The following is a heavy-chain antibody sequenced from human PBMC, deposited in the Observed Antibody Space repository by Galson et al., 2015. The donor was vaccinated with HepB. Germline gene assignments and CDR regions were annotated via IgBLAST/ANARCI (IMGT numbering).Heavy chain of an antibody. CDR2: ITSAGNNK. CDR3: TRDGPNSGYFDWGSDY. V-gene: IGHV3-30-3*01. J-gene: IGHJ4*02. D-gene: IGHD3-9*01. Sequence: SLRLSCAASGFTFSDYCMHWVRQAPGKGLEWVAGITSAGNNKYYPDSVKGRFTISRDNSRNTLYLQMDSLKPEDTAIYYCTRDGPNSGYFDWGSDYWGQGTLASVSS. CDR1: GFTFSDYC.